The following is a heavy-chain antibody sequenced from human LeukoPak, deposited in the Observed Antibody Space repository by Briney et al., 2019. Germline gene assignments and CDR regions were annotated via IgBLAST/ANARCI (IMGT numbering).Heavy chain of an antibody. CDR3: ARDGVDTAMVWDY. Sequence: GASVKVSCKASGGTFSSYAISWVRQAPGQGLEWMGRIIPILGIANYAQKFQGRVTITADKSTSTAYMELSSLRSEDTAVYYCARDGVDTAMVWDYWGRGTLVTVSS. V-gene: IGHV1-69*04. CDR1: GGTFSSYA. J-gene: IGHJ4*02. CDR2: IIPILGIA. D-gene: IGHD5-18*01.